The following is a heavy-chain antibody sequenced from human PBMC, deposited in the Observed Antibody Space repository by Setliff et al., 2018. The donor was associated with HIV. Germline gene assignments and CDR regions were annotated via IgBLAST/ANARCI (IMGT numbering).Heavy chain of an antibody. Sequence: ASVKVSCKASGYFFTTHNINWVRQATGQGLEWMGWMNPVRGATGIAQRFQGRVTMTRDNSISTAYMQLSGLTSEDTAVYYCARAPGYYDSWSGFRNYYMDVWGQGTGVTVS. CDR1: GYFFTTHN. J-gene: IGHJ6*03. CDR2: MNPVRGAT. CDR3: ARAPGYYDSWSGFRNYYMDV. D-gene: IGHD3-3*01. V-gene: IGHV1-8*02.